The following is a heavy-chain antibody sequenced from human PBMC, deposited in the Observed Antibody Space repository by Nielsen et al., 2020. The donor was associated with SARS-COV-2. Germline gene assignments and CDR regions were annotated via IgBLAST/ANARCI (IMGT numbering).Heavy chain of an antibody. V-gene: IGHV4-39*07. Sequence: SETLSLTCPVSGDFISSSTYYWGWIRQPPGKELEWIGTVSYSGNTFYNPALNSRVTISLDTSKKQFSLNLISVTAADTAVYYCARRRYDMLTGTEAFDIWGQGTTVTVSS. J-gene: IGHJ3*02. D-gene: IGHD3-9*01. CDR2: VSYSGNT. CDR1: GDFISSSTYY. CDR3: ARRRYDMLTGTEAFDI.